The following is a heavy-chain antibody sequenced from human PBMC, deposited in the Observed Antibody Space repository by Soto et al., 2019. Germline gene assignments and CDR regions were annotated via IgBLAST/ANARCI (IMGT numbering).Heavy chain of an antibody. CDR3: ARLILLLSPGPWNPLDI. V-gene: IGHV4-39*01. CDR1: GGSISSSSYY. CDR2: IYYSGST. J-gene: IGHJ3*02. Sequence: QLQLQESGPGLVKPSETLSLTCTVSGGSISSSSYYWGWIRQPPGKGLEWIGSIYYSGSTYYNPSLKSRVTIAVDTSKNQFSLKLSSVTAADTAVYYCARLILLLSPGPWNPLDIWGQGTMVTVSS. D-gene: IGHD2-15*01.